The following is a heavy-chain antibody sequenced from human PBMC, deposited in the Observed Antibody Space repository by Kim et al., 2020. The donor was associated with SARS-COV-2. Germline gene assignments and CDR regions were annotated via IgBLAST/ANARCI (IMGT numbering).Heavy chain of an antibody. CDR3: ASSDYSPSWFDP. Sequence: SETLSLTCTVSGGSISSYYWSWIRQPPGKGLEWIGYIYYSGSTNYNPSLKSRVTISVDTSKNQFSLKLSSVTAADTAVYYCASSDYSPSWFDPWGQGTLVTVSS. D-gene: IGHD4-4*01. CDR2: IYYSGST. CDR1: GGSISSYY. V-gene: IGHV4-59*08. J-gene: IGHJ5*02.